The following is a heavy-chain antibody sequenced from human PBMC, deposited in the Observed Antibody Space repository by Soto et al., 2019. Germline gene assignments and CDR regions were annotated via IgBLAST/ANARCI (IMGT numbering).Heavy chain of an antibody. Sequence: QVQLVQSGAEVKKPGSSVKVSCKASGGTFSTYAIDWVRQAPGQGLEWMGGIIPLFGTAKYAQNFQGRITITADESTNTAYMELRSLRSQDTAVYYCARHTTLGLPALPFDPWGQGTLVTVSS. CDR3: ARHTTLGLPALPFDP. J-gene: IGHJ5*02. V-gene: IGHV1-69*01. D-gene: IGHD3-16*01. CDR2: IIPLFGTA. CDR1: GGTFSTYA.